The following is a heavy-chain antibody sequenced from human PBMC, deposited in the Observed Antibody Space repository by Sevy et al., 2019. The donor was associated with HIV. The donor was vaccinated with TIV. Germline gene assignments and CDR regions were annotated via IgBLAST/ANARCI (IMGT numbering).Heavy chain of an antibody. Sequence: GGSLRLSCAAPGFTFSSYSMNWVRQAPGKGLEWVSSISSSSSYMYYADSVKGRFTISRDNAKNSLYLQMNSLRVEDTAVYYCARDLISGSYGGWFDPWGQGTLVTVSS. J-gene: IGHJ5*02. CDR3: ARDLISGSYGGWFDP. V-gene: IGHV3-21*01. CDR1: GFTFSSYS. CDR2: ISSSSSYM. D-gene: IGHD1-26*01.